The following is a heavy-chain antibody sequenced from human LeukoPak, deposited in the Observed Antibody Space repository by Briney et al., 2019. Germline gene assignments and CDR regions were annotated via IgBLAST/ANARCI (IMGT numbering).Heavy chain of an antibody. D-gene: IGHD3-22*01. J-gene: IGHJ4*02. Sequence: GGSLRLSCAASGFIFSNYAMSWVRQAPGQGLEWVSGISGSGGRTYYADSVKGRFTIPRDNSKNTLYLQMNNLRAEDTAVYYCAKDSYDSSGYYIQGLFDYWGKGTLVTVSS. CDR1: GFIFSNYA. CDR2: ISGSGGRT. CDR3: AKDSYDSSGYYIQGLFDY. V-gene: IGHV3-23*01.